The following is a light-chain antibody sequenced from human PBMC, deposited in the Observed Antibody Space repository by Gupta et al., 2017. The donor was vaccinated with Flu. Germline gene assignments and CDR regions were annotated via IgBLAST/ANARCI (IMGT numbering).Light chain of an antibody. V-gene: IGKV1-5*03. CDR2: NAS. Sequence: GDRVTITCRASQSISDWLTWYQQKPGTAPKLLIHNASTLESGVPSRFSGSGSGTEFTLTINNLQSDDFATYFCQQYYSYPWTFGQGTKVEIK. CDR3: QQYYSYPWT. CDR1: QSISDW. J-gene: IGKJ1*01.